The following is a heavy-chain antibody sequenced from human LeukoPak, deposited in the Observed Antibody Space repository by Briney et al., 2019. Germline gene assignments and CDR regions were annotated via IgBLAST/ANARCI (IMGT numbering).Heavy chain of an antibody. D-gene: IGHD4-17*01. V-gene: IGHV3-7*04. J-gene: IGHJ4*02. CDR3: AGDGDYAVAF. Sequence: GGSLRLSCTGSGFIFCSYWMSWVRQAPGKGLEWVANIKPDGSEKFYVDSVKGRFTISRDNAKNSMYLEMNSLTDEDTAGYYCAGDGDYAVAFWGQGTLVTVST. CDR1: GFIFCSYW. CDR2: IKPDGSEK.